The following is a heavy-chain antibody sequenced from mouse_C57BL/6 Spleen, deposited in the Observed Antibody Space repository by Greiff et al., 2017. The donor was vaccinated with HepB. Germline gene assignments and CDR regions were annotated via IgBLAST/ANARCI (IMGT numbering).Heavy chain of an antibody. J-gene: IGHJ4*01. V-gene: IGHV1-63*01. CDR1: GYTFTNYW. D-gene: IGHD3-2*02. CDR3: ARSLDSSEAMDY. Sequence: VKLMESGAELVRPGTSVKMPCKASGYTFTNYWIGWAKQRPGHGLEWIGDIYPGGGYTNYNEKFKGKATLTADKSSSTAYMQFSSLTSEDSAIYYCARSLDSSEAMDYWGQGTSVTVSS. CDR2: IYPGGGYT.